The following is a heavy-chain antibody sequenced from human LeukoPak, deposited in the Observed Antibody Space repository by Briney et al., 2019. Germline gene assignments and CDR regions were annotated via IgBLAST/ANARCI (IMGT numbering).Heavy chain of an antibody. CDR3: ARDGLYTNGYSYFDY. CDR2: IGGSSSSI. V-gene: IGHV3-21*01. Sequence: GGSLRLSCRASGFTFSIYSMNWVRQAAGKGLEWVSSIGGSSSSIYYADSVKGRFTISRDNAKSSLYLQMNSLRDEDTAVYYCARDGLYTNGYSYFDYWGQGTLVTVSS. D-gene: IGHD2-8*01. CDR1: GFTFSIYS. J-gene: IGHJ4*02.